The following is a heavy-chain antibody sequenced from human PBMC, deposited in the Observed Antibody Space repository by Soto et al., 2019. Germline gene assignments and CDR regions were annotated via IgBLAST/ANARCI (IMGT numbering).Heavy chain of an antibody. CDR3: AKYGCSSTACQCDY. CDR1: EFTFSSHW. J-gene: IGHJ4*02. Sequence: GGSLRLSCAASEFTFSSHWMSWVRQAPGKGLEWVANIKQDGSEKYYVDSVKGRFTISRDNAKNSLYLQMNSLRAEDTAVYYCAKYGCSSTACQCDYWGQGTRVTVSS. D-gene: IGHD2-2*01. V-gene: IGHV3-7*03. CDR2: IKQDGSEK.